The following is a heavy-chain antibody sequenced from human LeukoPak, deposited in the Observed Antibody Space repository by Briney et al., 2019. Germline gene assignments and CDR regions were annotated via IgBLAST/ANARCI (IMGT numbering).Heavy chain of an antibody. CDR1: GFTVSSNY. J-gene: IGHJ4*02. Sequence: GGSLRLSCAASGFTVSSNYMSWVRQAPGKGLEWVSVIYSGGSTYYADSVKGRFTISRDNSKNTLYLQMNSLRAEDTAVYYCARDWDYDSSGYYSDYWGQGTLVTVSS. CDR2: IYSGGST. CDR3: ARDWDYDSSGYYSDY. D-gene: IGHD3-22*01. V-gene: IGHV3-66*01.